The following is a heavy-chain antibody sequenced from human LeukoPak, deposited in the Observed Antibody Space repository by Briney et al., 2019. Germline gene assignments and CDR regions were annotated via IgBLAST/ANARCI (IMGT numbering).Heavy chain of an antibody. CDR1: GFTFSDYY. Sequence: GGSLRLSCTASGFTFSDYYMSWIRQAPGKGLEWVSYISGSGSAKYYADSVEGRFTISRDNAKNSLYLQMNSLRAEDTAVYYCTRVPSYGYEGNWFDPWGQGTLVTVSS. CDR3: TRVPSYGYEGNWFDP. J-gene: IGHJ5*02. D-gene: IGHD5-18*01. CDR2: ISGSGSAK. V-gene: IGHV3-11*01.